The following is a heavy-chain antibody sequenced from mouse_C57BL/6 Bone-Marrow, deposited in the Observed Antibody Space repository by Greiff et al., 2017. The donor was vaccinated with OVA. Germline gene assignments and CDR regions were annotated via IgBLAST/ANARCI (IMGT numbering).Heavy chain of an antibody. CDR1: GYAFSSSW. D-gene: IGHD1-1*01. Sequence: VQLQQSGPELVKPGASVKISCKASGYAFSSSWMNWVKQRPGKGLEWIGRIYPGDGDTNYNGKFKGKATLTADKSSSTAYRQLSSLTSEDSAVYFCYYYGSSPSFDVWGTGTTVTVSS. V-gene: IGHV1-82*01. CDR2: IYPGDGDT. J-gene: IGHJ1*03. CDR3: YYYGSSPSFDV.